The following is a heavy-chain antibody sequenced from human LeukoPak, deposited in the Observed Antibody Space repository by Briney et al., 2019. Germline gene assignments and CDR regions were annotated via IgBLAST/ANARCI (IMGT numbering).Heavy chain of an antibody. CDR2: IIPIFGTA. Sequence: ASVKVSCKASGGTFSSYAISWVRQAPGQGLEWMGGIIPIFGTANYAQKFQGRVTITADKSTSTAYMELSSLRSEDTAVYYCASMITNYYYDSSGSGWGQGTLVTVSS. CDR1: GGTFSSYA. J-gene: IGHJ4*02. CDR3: ASMITNYYYDSSGSG. D-gene: IGHD3-22*01. V-gene: IGHV1-69*06.